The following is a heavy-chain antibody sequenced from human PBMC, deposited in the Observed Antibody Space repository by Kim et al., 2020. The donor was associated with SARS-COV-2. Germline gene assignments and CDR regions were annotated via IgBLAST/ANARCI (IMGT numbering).Heavy chain of an antibody. V-gene: IGHV3-30*18. Sequence: GGSLRLSCAASGFTFSIYGMHWVRQAPGKGLEWVAVISYDGSNKYYADSVKGRFIISRDNSKNTLYLQMNSLRAEDTAVYYCAKDLGYSYGNAGYYYYGMDVWGQGTTVTVSS. CDR1: GFTFSIYG. D-gene: IGHD5-18*01. J-gene: IGHJ6*02. CDR3: AKDLGYSYGNAGYYYYGMDV. CDR2: ISYDGSNK.